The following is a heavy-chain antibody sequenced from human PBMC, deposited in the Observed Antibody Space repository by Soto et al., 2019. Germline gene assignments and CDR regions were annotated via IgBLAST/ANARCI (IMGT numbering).Heavy chain of an antibody. Sequence: QVQLVQSGAEVKKPGASVKVSCQASGYTFTRYFMQWVRQAPGQGLEWMGLINPAGGTTSDTQQFQGRVTMTRDTTTSTVYMELSSLSSEDTAVYYCERDGTFDYWGQGTLVTVSS. CDR3: ERDGTFDY. J-gene: IGHJ4*02. CDR1: GYTFTRYF. D-gene: IGHD1-7*01. V-gene: IGHV1-46*01. CDR2: INPAGGTT.